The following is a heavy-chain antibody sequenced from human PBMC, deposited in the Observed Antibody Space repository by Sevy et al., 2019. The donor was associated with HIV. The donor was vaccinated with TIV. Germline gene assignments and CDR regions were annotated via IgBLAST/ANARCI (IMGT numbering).Heavy chain of an antibody. D-gene: IGHD6-6*01. CDR1: GYTFTSYY. J-gene: IGHJ5*02. Sequence: ASVKVSCKASGYTFTSYYMHWVRQAPGQGLEWMGIINPSGGSTSYAQKFQGRVTMTRDTSTSTVYMELSSLRSEDTAVYFCAREGSSSSKGNWFDPWGQGTLVTVSS. CDR3: AREGSSSSKGNWFDP. V-gene: IGHV1-46*03. CDR2: INPSGGST.